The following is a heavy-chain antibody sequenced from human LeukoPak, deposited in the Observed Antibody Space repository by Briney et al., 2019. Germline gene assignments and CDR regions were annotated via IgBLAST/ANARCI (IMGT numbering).Heavy chain of an antibody. CDR2: IYPGDSDT. CDR1: GYSFTSYW. Sequence: GESLKISCKGSGYSFTSYWIGWVRQMPGKGLGWMGIIYPGDSDTRYSPSFQGQVTISADKSISTAYLQWSSLKASDTAIYYCARQELTEYNWFDPWGQGTLVTVSS. D-gene: IGHD3-10*01. J-gene: IGHJ5*02. V-gene: IGHV5-51*01. CDR3: ARQELTEYNWFDP.